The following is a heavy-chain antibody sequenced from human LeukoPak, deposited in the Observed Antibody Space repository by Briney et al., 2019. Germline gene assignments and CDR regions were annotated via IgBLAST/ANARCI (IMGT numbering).Heavy chain of an antibody. CDR3: AREGSLGYCSSTSCPQGFDY. D-gene: IGHD2-2*01. J-gene: IGHJ4*02. V-gene: IGHV4-59*01. CDR1: GGSISSYY. CDR2: IYYSGST. Sequence: RPSETLSLTCTVSGGSISSYYWSWIRQPPGKGLEWIGYIYYSGSTNYNPSLKSRVTISVDTSKNQFSLKLSSVTAADTAVYYCAREGSLGYCSSTSCPQGFDYWGQGTLVTVSS.